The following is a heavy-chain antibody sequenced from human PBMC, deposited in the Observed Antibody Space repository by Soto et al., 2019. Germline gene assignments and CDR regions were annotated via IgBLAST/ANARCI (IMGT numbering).Heavy chain of an antibody. J-gene: IGHJ4*02. CDR1: GGSISSGGYY. CDR2: IYYSGRT. V-gene: IGHV4-31*03. CDR3: ARGSVVAATLFDY. D-gene: IGHD2-15*01. Sequence: QVQLQESGPGLVKPSQTLSLTCTVSGGSISSGGYYWSWIRQHPGKGLEWIGYIYYSGRTYYNPSLKSRVTRSVDTSKNQFSLKLSSVTAADTAVYYCARGSVVAATLFDYWGQGTLVTVSS.